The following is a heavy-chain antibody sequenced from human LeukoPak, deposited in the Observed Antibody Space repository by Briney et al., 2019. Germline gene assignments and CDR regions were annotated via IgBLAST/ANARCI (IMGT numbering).Heavy chain of an antibody. D-gene: IGHD2-2*01. CDR1: GYTFTGYY. Sequence: GASVKVSCKASGYTFTGYYMHWVREAPGQGLEWMGWINPNSGGTNYAQKFQGRVTMTRDTSISTAYMELSRLRSDDTAVYYCARDGARVVVVPAGYFDYWGQGTLVTVSS. J-gene: IGHJ4*02. V-gene: IGHV1-2*02. CDR2: INPNSGGT. CDR3: ARDGARVVVVPAGYFDY.